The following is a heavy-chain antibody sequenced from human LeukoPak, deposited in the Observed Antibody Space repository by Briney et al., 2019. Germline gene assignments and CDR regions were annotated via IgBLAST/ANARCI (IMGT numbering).Heavy chain of an antibody. Sequence: GGSLRLSCAASGFTVSSNYMSWVRQAPGKGLEWVSVIYSGGSTYYADSVKGRFTISRDNSKNTLYLQMDSLRAEDTAVYYCARDKGLRPGYSSGWYYYGMDVWGQGTTVTVSS. D-gene: IGHD6-19*01. CDR1: GFTVSSNY. J-gene: IGHJ6*02. CDR2: IYSGGST. V-gene: IGHV3-53*01. CDR3: ARDKGLRPGYSSGWYYYGMDV.